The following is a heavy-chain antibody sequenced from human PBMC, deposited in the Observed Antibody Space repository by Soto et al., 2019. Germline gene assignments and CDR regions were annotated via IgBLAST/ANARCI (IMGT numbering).Heavy chain of an antibody. J-gene: IGHJ6*02. CDR3: AKDRPEWELYYYYGMDV. D-gene: IGHD1-26*01. V-gene: IGHV3-30*18. CDR1: VFTFSSYG. CDR2: ISYDGSNK. Sequence: QVQLVESGGGVVQPGRSLRLSCAASVFTFSSYGMHWVRQAPGKGLEWVAVISYDGSNKYYADSVKGRFTISRDNSKNTLYLQMNSLRAEDTAVYYCAKDRPEWELYYYYGMDVWGQGTTVTVSS.